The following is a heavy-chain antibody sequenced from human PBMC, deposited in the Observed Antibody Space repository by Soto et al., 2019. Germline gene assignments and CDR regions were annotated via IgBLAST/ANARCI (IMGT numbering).Heavy chain of an antibody. D-gene: IGHD3-22*01. CDR1: GFTFSSYS. J-gene: IGHJ4*02. CDR3: ARVQYYYDSSGYYWRGVWDY. Sequence: LRLSCAASGFTFSSYSMNWVRQAPGKGLEWVPYISSSSSTIYYADSVKGRFTISRDNAKNSLYLQMNSLRDEDTAVYYCARVQYYYDSSGYYWRGVWDYWGQGTLVTVSS. V-gene: IGHV3-48*02. CDR2: ISSSSSTI.